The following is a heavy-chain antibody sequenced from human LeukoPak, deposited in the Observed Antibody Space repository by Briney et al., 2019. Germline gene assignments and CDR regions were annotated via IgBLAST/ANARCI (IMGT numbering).Heavy chain of an antibody. Sequence: GGSLRLSCAVSGFTFSRYSMNWVRQAPGKGLEWVSSISNIGTSIYYADSVKGRFTISRDNAKNSLYLQMDSLRAEDTAVYYCAPEDTAMVEHLDFDCWGQGTLVTVSS. CDR2: ISNIGTSI. V-gene: IGHV3-21*01. CDR1: GFTFSRYS. CDR3: APEDTAMVEHLDFDC. J-gene: IGHJ4*02. D-gene: IGHD5-18*01.